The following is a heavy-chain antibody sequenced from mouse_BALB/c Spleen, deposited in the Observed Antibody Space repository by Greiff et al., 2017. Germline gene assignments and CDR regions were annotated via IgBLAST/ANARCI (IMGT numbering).Heavy chain of an antibody. D-gene: IGHD1-1*01. CDR1: GYTFTSYY. J-gene: IGHJ4*01. Sequence: VQLQQSGADLVKPGASVKLSCKASGYTFTSYYMYWVKQRPGQGLEWIGEINPSNGGTNFNEKFKSKATLTVDKSSSTAYMQLSSLTSEDSAVYYCTRSTVVANAMDYWGQGTSVTVSS. CDR3: TRSTVVANAMDY. V-gene: IGHV1S81*02. CDR2: INPSNGGT.